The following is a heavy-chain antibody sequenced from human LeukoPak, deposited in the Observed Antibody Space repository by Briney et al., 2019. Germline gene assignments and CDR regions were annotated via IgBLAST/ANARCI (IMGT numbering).Heavy chain of an antibody. D-gene: IGHD3-22*01. Sequence: GGSLRLSCAASVFTFSSYCMHWVRPAPGKGLEWVAVISYDGSNKYYADSVKGRFTISRDNSKNTLYLQMNSLRAEDTAVYYCASTEDSSGYISPYFDYWGQGTLVTVSS. CDR1: VFTFSSYC. CDR3: ASTEDSSGYISPYFDY. V-gene: IGHV3-30*03. J-gene: IGHJ4*02. CDR2: ISYDGSNK.